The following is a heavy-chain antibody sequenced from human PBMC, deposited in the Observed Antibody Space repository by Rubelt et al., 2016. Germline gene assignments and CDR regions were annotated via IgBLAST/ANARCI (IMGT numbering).Heavy chain of an antibody. CDR3: TTATTYYDDSSGYYFFDY. CDR2: LKSKTDSETS. CDR1: FRSAW. J-gene: IGHJ4*02. D-gene: IGHD3-22*01. Sequence: FRSAWMSWVRQAPGKGLEWVGRLKSKTDSETSDYAAPVKGRFTISRDDSKNTLYLQMNSLKTEDTAVYYCTTATTYYDDSSGYYFFDYWGQGTLVTVSS. V-gene: IGHV3-15*01.